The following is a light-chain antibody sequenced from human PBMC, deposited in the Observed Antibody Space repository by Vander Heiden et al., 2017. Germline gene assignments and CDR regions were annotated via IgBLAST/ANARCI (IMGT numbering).Light chain of an antibody. CDR2: AAS. V-gene: IGKV3-20*01. J-gene: IGKJ1*01. Sequence: DIVLTQSPGTLSLSPGERATLSCRASQSVNKNYLAWYQQTPGQPPRLLIYAASIRGSGTPDRFSGSGSGTDFTLTISRLEPEDFAVFYCHQYGSSPQTFGHGTKVEL. CDR3: HQYGSSPQT. CDR1: QSVNKNY.